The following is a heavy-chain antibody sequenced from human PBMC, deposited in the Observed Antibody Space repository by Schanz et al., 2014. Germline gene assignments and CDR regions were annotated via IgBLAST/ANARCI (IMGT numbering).Heavy chain of an antibody. J-gene: IGHJ4*02. Sequence: QLVGSGGGLVQPGGSLRLSCAASGFTFSRYAMSWVRQAPGKGLEWVALISNDGSIKYYADSVEGRFTISRDNSRNTLYLQMNSLRTEDTAVYYCASPSGYSDYGTYFDFWGQGTLVTVSS. V-gene: IGHV3-30-3*01. CDR2: ISNDGSIK. CDR3: ASPSGYSDYGTYFDF. CDR1: GFTFSRYA. D-gene: IGHD5-12*01.